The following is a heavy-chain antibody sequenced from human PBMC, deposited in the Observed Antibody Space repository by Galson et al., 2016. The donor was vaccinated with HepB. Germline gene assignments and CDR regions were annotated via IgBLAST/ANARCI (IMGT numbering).Heavy chain of an antibody. CDR3: AHRRSNWGHFDS. CDR1: GFSISTSGVG. D-gene: IGHD7-27*01. V-gene: IGHV2-5*01. Sequence: PALVKPTQTLTLTCNFSGFSISTSGVGVGWIRQPPGKALEWLVLIYWNDAKRYSPCLQSRLTITKDTSKNQVVLTMTNMDPVDTATYFCAHRRSNWGHFDSWGQGILVTVSS. CDR2: IYWNDAK. J-gene: IGHJ4*02.